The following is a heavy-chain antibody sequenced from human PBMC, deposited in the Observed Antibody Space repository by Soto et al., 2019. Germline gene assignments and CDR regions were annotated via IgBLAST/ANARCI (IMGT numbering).Heavy chain of an antibody. D-gene: IGHD2-15*01. Sequence: QVQLQESGPGLVKPSETLSLTCTVSGGSISSYYWSWIRQPPGKGLEWIGYIYYSGSTNYNPSLKSRVTISVDTSKNQFSLKLSSVTAADTAVYYCARSSSVAATDYWGQGTLVTVSS. CDR3: ARSSSVAATDY. J-gene: IGHJ4*02. V-gene: IGHV4-59*01. CDR1: GGSISSYY. CDR2: IYYSGST.